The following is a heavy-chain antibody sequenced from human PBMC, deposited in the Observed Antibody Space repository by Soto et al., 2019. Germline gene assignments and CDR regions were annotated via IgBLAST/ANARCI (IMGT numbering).Heavy chain of an antibody. J-gene: IGHJ4*01. Sequence: QVQLQESGPGLVKPSQTLFLTCTVSGGSISSGGYYWSWIRQHPGTGLEWIGYISYSGSTYYNPSRXRXTTISVATSMNQFSLLLSSETAAAAAVYYCASGVLHWGQGALVTVSS. CDR1: GGSISSGGYY. V-gene: IGHV4-31*03. D-gene: IGHD3-10*01. CDR3: ASGVLH. CDR2: ISYSGST.